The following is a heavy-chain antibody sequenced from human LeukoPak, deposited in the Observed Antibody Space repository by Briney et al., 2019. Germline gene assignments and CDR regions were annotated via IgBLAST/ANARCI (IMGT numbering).Heavy chain of an antibody. CDR3: ARGGVAAKYYFDY. V-gene: IGHV4-39*07. CDR2: IYYSGST. J-gene: IGHJ4*02. D-gene: IGHD3-10*01. Sequence: SETLSLTCTVSGGSISSSSYYWGWIRQPPGKGLEWIGSIYYSGSTYYNPSLKSRVTISVDTSKNQFSLMLSSVTAADTAVYYCARGGVAAKYYFDYWGPGTLVTVSS. CDR1: GGSISSSSYY.